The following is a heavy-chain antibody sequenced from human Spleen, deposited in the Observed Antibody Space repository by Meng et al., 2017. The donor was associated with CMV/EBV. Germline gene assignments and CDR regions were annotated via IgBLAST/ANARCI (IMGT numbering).Heavy chain of an antibody. V-gene: IGHV4-61*08. J-gene: IGHJ4*02. CDR2: IYYSGST. CDR1: GGSVRSADFY. CDR3: ARGRGSLPTLDY. D-gene: IGHD1-26*01. Sequence: TVSGGSVRSADFYWSWIRQTPGKGLEWIGYIYYSGSTNYNPSLKSRVTISVDTSKNQFSLKLSSVTAADTAVYYCARGRGSLPTLDYWGQGTLVTVFS.